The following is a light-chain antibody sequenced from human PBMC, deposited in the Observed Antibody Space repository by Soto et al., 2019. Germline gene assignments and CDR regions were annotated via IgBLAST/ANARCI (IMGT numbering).Light chain of an antibody. J-gene: IGLJ1*01. Sequence: QSALTQPASVSGSPGQSITISCAGTRDDIGAYDYVSWYQQHPGNAPKLLVYEVTNRPSGVSDRFSGSKSGNTASLTISGLQAEDEADYFCFSFTTTSTHVFGTGTKVTVL. V-gene: IGLV2-14*01. CDR1: RDDIGAYDY. CDR2: EVT. CDR3: FSFTTTSTHV.